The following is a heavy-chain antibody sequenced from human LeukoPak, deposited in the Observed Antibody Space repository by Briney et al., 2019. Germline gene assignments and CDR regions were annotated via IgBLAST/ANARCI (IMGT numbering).Heavy chain of an antibody. D-gene: IGHD6-19*01. CDR1: GFTFSSYG. CDR3: AKSQGIAVEGIDY. V-gene: IGHV3-30*18. Sequence: PGGSLRLSCAASGFTFSSYGMHWVRQAPGKGLGWVAVISYDGSNKYYADSVKGRFTISRDNSKNTLYLQMNSLRAEDTAVYYCAKSQGIAVEGIDYWGQGTLVTVSS. J-gene: IGHJ4*02. CDR2: ISYDGSNK.